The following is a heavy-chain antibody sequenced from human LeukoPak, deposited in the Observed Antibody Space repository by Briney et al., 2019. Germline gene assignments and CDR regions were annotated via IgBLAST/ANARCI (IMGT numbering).Heavy chain of an antibody. J-gene: IGHJ4*02. CDR1: GFTFSGYW. CDR2: INPDGSDT. V-gene: IGHV3-74*01. Sequence: GGSLRLSCAASGFTFSGYWMHWVRQAPGQGPVWVSRINPDGSDTNYADSVKGRFTISRDNAKNTLYLQMNSLRAEDSAVYYCAMTYCSGGRCYSAFDFSGQGTLVTVSS. D-gene: IGHD2-15*01. CDR3: AMTYCSGGRCYSAFDF.